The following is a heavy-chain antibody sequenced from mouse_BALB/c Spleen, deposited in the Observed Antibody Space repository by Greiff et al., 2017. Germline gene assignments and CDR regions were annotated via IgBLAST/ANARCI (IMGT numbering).Heavy chain of an antibody. CDR1: GYTFTDYY. J-gene: IGHJ1*01. D-gene: IGHD1-1*01. CDR2: IYPGSGNT. CDR3: ARSGGYYGWYFDV. Sequence: QVQLKQSGAELARPGASVKLSCKASGYTFTDYYINWVKQRTGQGLEWIGEIYPGSGNTYYNEKFKGKATLTVDKSSSTAYMQLKSLTSEDSAVYYCARSGGYYGWYFDVWGAGTTVTVSS. V-gene: IGHV1-77*01.